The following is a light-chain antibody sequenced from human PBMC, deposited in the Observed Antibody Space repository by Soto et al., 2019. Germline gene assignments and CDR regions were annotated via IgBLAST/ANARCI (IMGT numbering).Light chain of an antibody. CDR2: AAS. CDR3: QQYYTIPHT. J-gene: IGKJ2*01. CDR1: QSISSNF. Sequence: EIVLTQSPGTLCLSPGEGATLSCRASQSISSNFLAWYQHKPGQAPRLLIYAASIRATGIPDRFSGSGSGTDFTLTISRLEPEDFAVYYCQQYYTIPHTFGQGTKLEIK. V-gene: IGKV3-20*01.